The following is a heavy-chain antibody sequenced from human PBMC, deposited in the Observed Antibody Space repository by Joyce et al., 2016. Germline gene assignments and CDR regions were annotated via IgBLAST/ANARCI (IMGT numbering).Heavy chain of an antibody. J-gene: IGHJ5*02. V-gene: IGHV5-10-1*03. CDR2: VDPSDANV. D-gene: IGHD3-16*01. CDR1: GYNFASYW. CDR3: ARGGVLGS. Sequence: EVQLVQSGAEVKKPGESLKISCTGSGYNFASYWISWVRQMPGKGLEWMGRVDPSDANVTYSPSFQGRVTISADKSTNTAYIQWSSLKASDTAMYYCARGGVLGSWGQGTLVIVSS.